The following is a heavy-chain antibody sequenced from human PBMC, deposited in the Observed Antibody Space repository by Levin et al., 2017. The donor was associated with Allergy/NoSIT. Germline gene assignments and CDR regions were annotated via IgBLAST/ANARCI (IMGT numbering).Heavy chain of an antibody. J-gene: IGHJ4*02. CDR1: GGSFSGYY. D-gene: IGHD4-11*01. CDR3: ASFLASSPGYSNYMIDY. CDR2: INHSGST. Sequence: SETLSLTCAVYGGSFSGYYWSWIRQPPGKGLEWIGEINHSGSTNYNPSLKSRVTISVDTSKNQFSLKLSSVTAADTAVYYCASFLASSPGYSNYMIDYWGQGTLVTVSS. V-gene: IGHV4-34*01.